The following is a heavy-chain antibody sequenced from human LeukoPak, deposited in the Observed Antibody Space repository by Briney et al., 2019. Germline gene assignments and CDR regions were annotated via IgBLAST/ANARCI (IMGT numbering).Heavy chain of an antibody. J-gene: IGHJ4*02. Sequence: RSSETLSLTCTVSGGSISSYYWSWIRQPPGKGLEWIGYIYYSGSTNYNPSLKSRVTISVDTSKNQFSLKLSSVTAADTAVYYCASSFAAAGPSGFDYWGQGTLVTVSS. CDR1: GGSISSYY. D-gene: IGHD6-13*01. CDR2: IYYSGST. V-gene: IGHV4-59*01. CDR3: ASSFAAAGPSGFDY.